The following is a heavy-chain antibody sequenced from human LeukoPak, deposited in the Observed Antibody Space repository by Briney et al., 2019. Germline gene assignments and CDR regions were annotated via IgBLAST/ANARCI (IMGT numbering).Heavy chain of an antibody. D-gene: IGHD3-22*01. CDR2: IYYSGST. V-gene: IGHV4-39*01. CDR1: GGSISSSSYY. Sequence: PSETLSLTCTVSGGSISSSSYYGGWIRQPPGKGLEWIGSIYYSGSTYYNPSLKSRVTISVDTSKNQFSLKLSSVTAADTAVYYCARLAYYDSSGYYLFDYWGQGTLVTVSS. CDR3: ARLAYYDSSGYYLFDY. J-gene: IGHJ4*02.